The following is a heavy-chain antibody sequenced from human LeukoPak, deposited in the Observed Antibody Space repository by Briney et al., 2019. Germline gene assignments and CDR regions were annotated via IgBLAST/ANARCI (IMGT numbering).Heavy chain of an antibody. Sequence: SVKVSCKASGGTFSSYAISWVRQAPGQGLEWMGGIIPIFGTANYAQKFQGRVTITADKSTSTAYMELSSLRSEDTAVYYCARARGGYDSSGGWFDPWGQGTLVTVSS. D-gene: IGHD3-22*01. CDR1: GGTFSSYA. CDR3: ARARGGYDSSGGWFDP. J-gene: IGHJ5*02. V-gene: IGHV1-69*06. CDR2: IIPIFGTA.